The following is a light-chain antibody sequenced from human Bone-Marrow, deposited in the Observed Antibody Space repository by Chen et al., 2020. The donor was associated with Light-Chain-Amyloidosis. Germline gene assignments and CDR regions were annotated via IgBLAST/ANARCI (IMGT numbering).Light chain of an antibody. CDR1: NIGSTS. CDR2: DDS. CDR3: QVWDRSRDRPV. Sequence: SYVLTPPSSVSVAPGQTATIACGGNNIGSTSVEWYQQTPGQAPLLVVYDDSDRPSGIPELLAGANSGNTATLTISRVEAGDEADYYCQVWDRSRDRPVFGGGTKLTVL. J-gene: IGLJ3*02. V-gene: IGLV3-21*02.